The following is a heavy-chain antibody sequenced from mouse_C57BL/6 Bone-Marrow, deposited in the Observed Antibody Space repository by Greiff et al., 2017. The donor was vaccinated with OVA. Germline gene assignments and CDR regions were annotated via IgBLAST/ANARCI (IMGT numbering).Heavy chain of an antibody. Sequence: QVQLQQSGPGLVQPSQSLSITCTVSGFSLTSYGVHWVRQSPGQGLEWLGVIWRGGSTDYNAAFMSRLSITKDNSKSQVFFKMNSLQADDTAIYYSVVEDYYYAMDYWGQGTSVTVSS. CDR1: GFSLTSYG. CDR3: VVEDYYYAMDY. CDR2: IWRGGST. J-gene: IGHJ4*01. V-gene: IGHV2-5*01. D-gene: IGHD1-1*01.